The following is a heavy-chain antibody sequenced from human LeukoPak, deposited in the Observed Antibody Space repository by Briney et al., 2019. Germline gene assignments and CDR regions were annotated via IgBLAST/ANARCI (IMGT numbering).Heavy chain of an antibody. Sequence: SQTLSLTCAVSGGSISSGGYSWSWIRQPPGKGLEWIGYIYHSGSTYYNPSLKSRVTISVDRSKNQFSLKLSSVTAADTAVYYCAREGWSFFDYWGQGTLVTVSS. D-gene: IGHD2-15*01. CDR3: AREGWSFFDY. CDR1: GGSISSGGYS. V-gene: IGHV4-30-2*01. CDR2: IYHSGST. J-gene: IGHJ4*02.